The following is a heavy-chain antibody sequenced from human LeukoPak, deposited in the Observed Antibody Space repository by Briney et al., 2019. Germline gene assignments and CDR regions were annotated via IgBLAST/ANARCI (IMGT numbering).Heavy chain of an antibody. CDR3: AKEGTASKPSDLDY. V-gene: IGHV3-30*02. CDR1: GFIFSDYG. Sequence: PGGSLRLSCAASGFIFSDYGMHWVRQAPGKGLEWVTFIRYDGTNKYYADSVKGRFTISRDNSKNIVYLQMNSLSSEDTAVYYCAKEGTASKPSDLDYRGQGTLVTVSS. J-gene: IGHJ4*02. CDR2: IRYDGTNK. D-gene: IGHD1/OR15-1a*01.